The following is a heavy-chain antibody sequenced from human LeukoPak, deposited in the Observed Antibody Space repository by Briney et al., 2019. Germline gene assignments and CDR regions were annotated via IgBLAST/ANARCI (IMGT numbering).Heavy chain of an antibody. J-gene: IGHJ3*02. V-gene: IGHV1-18*01. CDR2: ISAYNGNT. CDR3: AREIGKTGRGPFDI. CDR1: GYSFTTYG. Sequence: SVKVSCKASGYSFTTYGLTWVRQAPGQGLEWMGRISAYNGNTNYAQKVQGRVAMTTDTSTSTASTELRSLRSDDTAVYYCAREIGKTGRGPFDIWGQGTMVTVSS.